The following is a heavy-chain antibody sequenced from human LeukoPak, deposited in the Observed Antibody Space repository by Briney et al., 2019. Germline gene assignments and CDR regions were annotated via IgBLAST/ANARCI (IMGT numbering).Heavy chain of an antibody. D-gene: IGHD4-17*01. Sequence: PGGSLRLSCAASGFTVSSNDMSWVRQAPGRGLECISVIYSGGSTDYAESVKGGLTISRDNSKNTLYLQMNSLRAEDTAVYYCARVVDHDYGDYYLDYWGQGTLVTVSS. CDR3: ARVVDHDYGDYYLDY. J-gene: IGHJ4*02. CDR2: IYSGGST. V-gene: IGHV3-53*01. CDR1: GFTVSSND.